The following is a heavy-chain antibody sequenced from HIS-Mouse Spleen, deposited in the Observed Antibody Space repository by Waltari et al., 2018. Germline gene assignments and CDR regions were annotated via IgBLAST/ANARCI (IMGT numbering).Heavy chain of an antibody. CDR2: IYYSGST. D-gene: IGHD6-13*01. CDR1: GGSISISSYS. Sequence: LQLQGSGPGLVMPSETPSLTCTVSGGSISISSYSGRWIRQPPGKGLEWTGSIYYSGSTYYNPSLKSRVTISVDTSKNQFSLKLSSVTAADTAVYYCAREIPYSSSWYDWYFDLWGRGTLVTVSS. V-gene: IGHV4-39*07. CDR3: AREIPYSSSWYDWYFDL. J-gene: IGHJ2*01.